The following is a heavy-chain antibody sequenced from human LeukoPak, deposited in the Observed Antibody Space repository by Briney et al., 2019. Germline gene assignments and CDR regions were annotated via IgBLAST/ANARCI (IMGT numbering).Heavy chain of an antibody. Sequence: GGSLRLSCVASGFTFSDYYMTWVRQPPGKGLERVANIKQDGSEKYYVDSVKGRFTISRDNAKNSLFLQMNSLRAEDTAVYYCAREVTPYYWGQGTLVTVSS. J-gene: IGHJ4*02. CDR3: AREVTPYY. CDR1: GFTFSDYY. CDR2: IKQDGSEK. V-gene: IGHV3-7*01. D-gene: IGHD4-23*01.